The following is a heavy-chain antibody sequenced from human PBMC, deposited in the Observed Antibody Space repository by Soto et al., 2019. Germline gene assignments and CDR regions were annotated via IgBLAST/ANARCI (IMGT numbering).Heavy chain of an antibody. J-gene: IGHJ4*02. D-gene: IGHD3-3*01. CDR2: ISGSGGST. Sequence: EVQLLESGGGLVQPGGSLRLSCEASGFTFSSYAMSWVGQAPGKGLEWVSAISGSGGSTYYADSVKGRFTISRDNSKNTLYLQMNSLRAEDTAVYYCAKMINPLRFLEWLLDYWGQGTLVTVSS. CDR3: AKMINPLRFLEWLLDY. CDR1: GFTFSSYA. V-gene: IGHV3-23*01.